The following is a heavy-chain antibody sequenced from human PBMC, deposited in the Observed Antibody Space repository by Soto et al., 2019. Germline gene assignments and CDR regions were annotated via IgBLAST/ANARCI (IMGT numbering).Heavy chain of an antibody. Sequence: PGGSLRLSCAGSGFTFSRYAMNWVRQAPGKGLEWVSIISSRGDRTSYAESVKGRFTISRDDSKNTLFLHMNSLGAEDTAVYYCAKETGYSYGFQPNALDVWGQGTRVTVSS. D-gene: IGHD5-18*01. CDR3: AKETGYSYGFQPNALDV. CDR1: GFTFSRYA. CDR2: ISSRGDRT. J-gene: IGHJ6*02. V-gene: IGHV3-23*01.